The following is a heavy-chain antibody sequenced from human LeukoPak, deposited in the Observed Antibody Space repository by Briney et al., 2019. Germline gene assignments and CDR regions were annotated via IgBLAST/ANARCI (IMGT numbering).Heavy chain of an antibody. CDR2: ISSSGSTI. V-gene: IGHV3-48*03. J-gene: IGHJ6*03. CDR3: ARDYGAYSNYFPFYYYYYMDV. Sequence: AGGSLRLSCAASGFIFSSYEMNWVRQAPGKGLEWVSYISSSGSTIYYADSVKGRFTISRDNAKNSLYLQMNSLRAEDTAVYYCARDYGAYSNYFPFYYYYYMDVWGKGTTATVSS. D-gene: IGHD4-11*01. CDR1: GFIFSSYE.